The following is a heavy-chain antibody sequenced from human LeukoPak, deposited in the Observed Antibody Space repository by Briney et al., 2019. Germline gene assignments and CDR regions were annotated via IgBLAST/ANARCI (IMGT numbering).Heavy chain of an antibody. V-gene: IGHV1-58*02. D-gene: IGHD2-2*01. Sequence: GASVKVSCKASGGTFSNYAISWVRQGPGQRLEWIGWIVVGSGNTNYAQKFQERVTITRDMSTSTAYMELSSLRSEDTAVYYCAADSRVQLLHDWGQGTLVTVSS. CDR1: GGTFSNYA. J-gene: IGHJ4*02. CDR2: IVVGSGNT. CDR3: AADSRVQLLHD.